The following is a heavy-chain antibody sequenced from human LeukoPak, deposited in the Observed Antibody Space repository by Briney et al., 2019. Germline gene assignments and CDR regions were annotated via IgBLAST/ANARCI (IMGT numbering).Heavy chain of an antibody. CDR3: ARDHYFDISGYLDY. J-gene: IGHJ4*02. CDR1: GFTFSSYS. V-gene: IGHV3-30*03. Sequence: GGSLRLSCVASGFTFSSYSMNWVRQAPGKGLEWLAVISYDGTKQYFADSVKGRFTISRDNVKNSLYLEMNSLRVEDSAVYYCARDHYFDISGYLDYWGQGTPVTVSS. D-gene: IGHD3-22*01. CDR2: ISYDGTKQ.